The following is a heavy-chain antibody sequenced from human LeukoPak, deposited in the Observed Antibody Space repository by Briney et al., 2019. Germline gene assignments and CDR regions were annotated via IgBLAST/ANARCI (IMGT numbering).Heavy chain of an antibody. Sequence: PAGSLRLSCAASGFTLSSYNMKWVRQAPGKGLEWVSYITRSSSTIQYADSVKGRFTISRDDAKNSLYLQMNSLRAEDTAVYYCGGDYSGYFDYWGQGALVTVSS. V-gene: IGHV3-48*01. CDR3: GGDYSGYFDY. CDR2: ITRSSSTI. D-gene: IGHD3-22*01. J-gene: IGHJ4*02. CDR1: GFTLSSYN.